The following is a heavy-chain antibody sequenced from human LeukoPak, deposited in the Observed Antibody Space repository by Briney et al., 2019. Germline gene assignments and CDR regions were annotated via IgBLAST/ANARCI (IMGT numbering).Heavy chain of an antibody. D-gene: IGHD3-9*01. CDR2: VTPNSGGT. CDR3: ARAGGSYDDILTGYFASPGYFQH. J-gene: IGHJ1*01. CDR1: GYTFTGYY. V-gene: IGHV1-2*02. Sequence: ASVKVSCKASGYTFTGYYMHWVRQAPGQGLEWMGWVTPNSGGTNYAQRFQGRVTMTRDTSISTAYMELNRLRSDDTAVYYCARAGGSYDDILTGYFASPGYFQHWGQGTLVTVSS.